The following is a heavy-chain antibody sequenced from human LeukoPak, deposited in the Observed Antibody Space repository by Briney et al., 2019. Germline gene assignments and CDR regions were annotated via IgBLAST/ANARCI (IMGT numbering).Heavy chain of an antibody. V-gene: IGHV3-15*01. CDR3: STVGPSGSHYPLDS. CDR1: GFTFINAW. Sequence: GGSLRLSCAASGFTFINAWMSWVRQAPGRGLEWVGRIRSNTDGGTADHGTPVKGRFIISRDDSKNTLYLQMNSLKTEDTAVYFCSTVGPSGSHYPLDSWGQGTLVTVSS. J-gene: IGHJ4*02. D-gene: IGHD3-10*01. CDR2: IRSNTDGGTA.